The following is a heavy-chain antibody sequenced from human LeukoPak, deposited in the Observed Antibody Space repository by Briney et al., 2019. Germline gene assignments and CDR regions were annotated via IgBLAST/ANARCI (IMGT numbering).Heavy chain of an antibody. CDR2: IYVSGCT. D-gene: IGHD6-13*01. CDR3: ARGSSWYDY. J-gene: IGHJ4*02. V-gene: IGHV4-4*07. Sequence: NSSETLSLTCTVSDGSISNYYWTWVRQPAGKGLEWIGRIYVSGCTNYNPSLKSRVTISVDTSKDQFSLKLNSVTAADTAVYYCARGSSWYDYWGQGTLVTVSS. CDR1: DGSISNYY.